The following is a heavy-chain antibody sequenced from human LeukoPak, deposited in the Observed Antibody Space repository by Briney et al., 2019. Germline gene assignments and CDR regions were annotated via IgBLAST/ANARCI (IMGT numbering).Heavy chain of an antibody. CDR2: MNPNSGST. J-gene: IGHJ3*02. V-gene: IGHV1-8*01. CDR1: GYTFTSYD. Sequence: ASVKVSCKAFGYTFTSYDINWVRQATGQGLEWMGWMNPNSGSTDYAQKFQGRVTMTRNTSISTAYMELSSLRSEDTAVYYCARMGSYYDSSGYPYDALDIWGQGTLVTVSS. CDR3: ARMGSYYDSSGYPYDALDI. D-gene: IGHD3-22*01.